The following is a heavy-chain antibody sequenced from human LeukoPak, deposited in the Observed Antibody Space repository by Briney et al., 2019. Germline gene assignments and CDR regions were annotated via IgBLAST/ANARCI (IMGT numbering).Heavy chain of an antibody. D-gene: IGHD2-21*02. Sequence: SETLSLTCAVSGGSISSSNWWSWVRQPPGKGLEWIGEIYHSGSTNYNPSLKSRVTISVDKSKNQFSLKLSSVTAADTAVYYCARDPGVVTGYYYYYMDVWGKGTTVTISS. CDR2: IYHSGST. V-gene: IGHV4-4*02. J-gene: IGHJ6*03. CDR3: ARDPGVVTGYYYYYMDV. CDR1: GGSISSSNW.